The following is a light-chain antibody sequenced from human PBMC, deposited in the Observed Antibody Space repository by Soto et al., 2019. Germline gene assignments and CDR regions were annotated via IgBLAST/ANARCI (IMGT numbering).Light chain of an antibody. J-gene: IGLJ2*01. Sequence: QSALTQPASVSGSPGQSITISCTGTSSDIGGYNFVSWYQQHPGRAPKLIIYEVSNRPSGVSDRFSGSKSGNTASLTISGLQTEDEADYYCSSLTTSSSLVVFGGGTKVTVL. V-gene: IGLV2-14*03. CDR3: SSLTTSSSLVV. CDR1: SSDIGGYNF. CDR2: EVS.